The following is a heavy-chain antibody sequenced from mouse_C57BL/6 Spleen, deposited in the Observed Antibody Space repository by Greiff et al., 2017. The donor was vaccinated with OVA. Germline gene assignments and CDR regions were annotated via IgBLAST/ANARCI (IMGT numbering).Heavy chain of an antibody. V-gene: IGHV3-1*01. CDR3: ARGGSSYFAY. CDR1: GYSITSGYD. Sequence: EVKVVESGPGMVKPSQSLSLTCTVTGYSITSGYDWHWIRHFPGNKLEWMGYISYSGSTNYNPSLKSRISITHDTSKNHFFLKLNSVTTEDTATYYCARGGSSYFAYWGQGTLVTVSA. CDR2: ISYSGST. D-gene: IGHD1-1*01. J-gene: IGHJ3*01.